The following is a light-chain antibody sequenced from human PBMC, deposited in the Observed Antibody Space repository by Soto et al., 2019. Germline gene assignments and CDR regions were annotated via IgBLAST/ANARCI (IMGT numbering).Light chain of an antibody. V-gene: IGKV3-20*01. CDR1: QTVTSRF. J-gene: IGKJ1*01. CDR2: GAT. CDR3: QQYPASPRT. Sequence: EIVLTQSPGTLSLSPGDSATLSCRASQTVTSRFLAWHQQKPGQAPRLLIYGATSRATGIPDRFSGSGSGTDFTLTISRLEPEDFSVYFCQQYPASPRTFSPGTKLEIK.